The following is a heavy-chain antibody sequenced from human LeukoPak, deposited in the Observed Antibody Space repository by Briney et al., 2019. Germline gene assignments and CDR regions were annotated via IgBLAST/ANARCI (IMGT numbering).Heavy chain of an antibody. V-gene: IGHV3-74*01. CDR1: GFTFRSYW. CDR3: ATDQVFDF. Sequence: GGSLRLSRAASGFTFRSYWMQWVRQAPGKGLVWVSRINSDGSTRSYADSVKGRFTISRDNAQNMLYLQMNSLRAEDTAVYYCATDQVFDFWGQGTLVTVSS. CDR2: INSDGSTR. J-gene: IGHJ5*01.